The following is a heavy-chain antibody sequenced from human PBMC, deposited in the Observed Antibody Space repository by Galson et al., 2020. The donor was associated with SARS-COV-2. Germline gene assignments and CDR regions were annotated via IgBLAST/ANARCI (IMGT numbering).Heavy chain of an antibody. J-gene: IGHJ6*02. CDR3: AKGSRPLRYFDWSPRWLQLYDYYYGMDV. Sequence: SLKISCAASGFTFDDYAMHWVRQAPGKGLEWVSGISWNSGSIGYADSVKGRFTISRDNAKNSLYLQMNSLRAEDTALYYCAKGSRPLRYFDWSPRWLQLYDYYYGMDVWGQGTTVTVSS. D-gene: IGHD3-9*01. V-gene: IGHV3-9*01. CDR1: GFTFDDYA. CDR2: ISWNSGSI.